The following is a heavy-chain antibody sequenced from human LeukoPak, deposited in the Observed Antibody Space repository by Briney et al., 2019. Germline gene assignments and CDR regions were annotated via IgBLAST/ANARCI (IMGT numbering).Heavy chain of an antibody. CDR2: MNPNSGNT. CDR3: ARGRVKTINWFDP. J-gene: IGHJ5*02. CDR1: GYTFTSYD. D-gene: IGHD3-22*01. V-gene: IGHV1-8*01. Sequence: GASVKVSCKASGYTFTSYDINWVRQDTGQGLEWMGWMNPNSGNTGYAQKFQGRVTMTRNTSISTAYMELSSLRSEDTAVYYCARGRVKTINWFDPWGQGTLVTVSS.